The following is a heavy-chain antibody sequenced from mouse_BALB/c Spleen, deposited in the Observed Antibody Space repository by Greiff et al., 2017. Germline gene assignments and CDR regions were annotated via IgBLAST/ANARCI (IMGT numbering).Heavy chain of an antibody. Sequence: VKLVESGPGLVAPSQSLSITCTVSGFSLTSYGVHWVRQPPGKGLEWLGVIWAGGSTNYNSALMSRLSISKDNSKSQVFLKMNSLQTDDTAMYYCARGNSLLRLYYAMDYWGQGTSVTVSA. J-gene: IGHJ4*01. CDR1: GFSLTSYG. CDR3: ARGNSLLRLYYAMDY. CDR2: IWAGGST. D-gene: IGHD1-2*01. V-gene: IGHV2-9*02.